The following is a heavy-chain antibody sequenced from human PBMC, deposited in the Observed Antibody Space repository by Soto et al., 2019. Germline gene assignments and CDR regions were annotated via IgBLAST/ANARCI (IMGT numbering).Heavy chain of an antibody. Sequence: QMQLQESGPGLVKPSQTLSLTCTVSGGSIRSGGYYWTWIRQHPGKGLEWIGYIYYSGSAYYSPSLKSRVTISVDTSKNQFSLKLSSVTAVDTAVYYCARYDSGALDYWGQGTLVTVSS. CDR1: GGSIRSGGYY. J-gene: IGHJ4*02. CDR2: IYYSGSA. V-gene: IGHV4-31*03. D-gene: IGHD3-10*01. CDR3: ARYDSGALDY.